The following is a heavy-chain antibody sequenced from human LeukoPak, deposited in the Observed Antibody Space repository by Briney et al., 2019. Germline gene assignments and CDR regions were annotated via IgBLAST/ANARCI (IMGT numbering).Heavy chain of an antibody. CDR2: IYPGDSAT. CDR1: GYSFTSYW. V-gene: IGHV5-51*01. CDR3: ARLELYYYGSGSYPPPDY. D-gene: IGHD3-10*01. J-gene: IGHJ4*02. Sequence: KGGESLKISCKGSGYSFTSYWIGWVRQMPGKGLEWMGIIYPGDSATRYSPSFQGQVTISTYKSISTAYLQWSSLKASDTAMYYCARLELYYYGSGSYPPPDYWGQGTLVTVSS.